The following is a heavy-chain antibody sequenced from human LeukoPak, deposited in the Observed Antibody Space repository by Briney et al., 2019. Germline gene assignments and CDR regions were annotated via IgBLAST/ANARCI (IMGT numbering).Heavy chain of an antibody. Sequence: GGSLRLSCAASGFTFSTNSMNWVRQAPGKGLEWLSYISSSSTSIYYADSVKGRFTISRDNAKNSLSLQMNNLRVEDTAVYYCARAGSHWHYVYWGQGTVVTVSS. CDR1: GFTFSTNS. J-gene: IGHJ4*02. D-gene: IGHD3-10*01. CDR2: ISSSSTSI. V-gene: IGHV3-48*04. CDR3: ARAGSHWHYVY.